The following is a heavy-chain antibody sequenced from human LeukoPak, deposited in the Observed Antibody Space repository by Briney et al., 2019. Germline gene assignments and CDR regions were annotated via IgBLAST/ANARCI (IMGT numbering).Heavy chain of an antibody. D-gene: IGHD3-9*01. Sequence: SETLSLTCAVSGGSISSSNWWSWVRQPPGKGLEWIGEIYHSGSTNYNPSLKSRVTISVDKSKNQFSLKLSSVTAADTAVYYCASLNYDILTGRSYWGQGTLVTVSS. J-gene: IGHJ4*02. CDR1: GGSISSSNW. CDR2: IYHSGST. CDR3: ASLNYDILTGRSY. V-gene: IGHV4-4*02.